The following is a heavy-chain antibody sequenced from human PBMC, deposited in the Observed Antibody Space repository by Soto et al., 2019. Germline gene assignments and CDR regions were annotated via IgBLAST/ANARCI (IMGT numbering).Heavy chain of an antibody. V-gene: IGHV4-34*01. CDR2: INHSGST. J-gene: IGHJ4*02. D-gene: IGHD3-3*01. CDR3: ARTRGDYEFWSGYYRLDYFDY. CDR1: GGSFSGYY. Sequence: QVQLQQWGAGLLKPSETLSLTCAVYGGSFSGYYWSWIRQPPGKGLEWIGEINHSGSTNYNPSLKSRVTISVDTYKNQFSLKLSSVTVADTAVYYCARTRGDYEFWSGYYRLDYFDYWGQGTLVTVSS.